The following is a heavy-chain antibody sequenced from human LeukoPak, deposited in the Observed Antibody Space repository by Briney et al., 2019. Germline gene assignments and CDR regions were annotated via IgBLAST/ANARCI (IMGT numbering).Heavy chain of an antibody. CDR3: ARGREGYRNAFDI. CDR1: GFTFSSYG. CDR2: IWHDGSNK. Sequence: GGSLRLSCAASGFTFSSYGMRWVRQAPGKGLEWVAVIWHDGSNKYYADSVKGRFTISRDNSKNTVFLQMNSLRAEGTAVYFCARGREGYRNAFDIWGQGTMVTVSS. D-gene: IGHD5-24*01. J-gene: IGHJ3*02. V-gene: IGHV3-33*08.